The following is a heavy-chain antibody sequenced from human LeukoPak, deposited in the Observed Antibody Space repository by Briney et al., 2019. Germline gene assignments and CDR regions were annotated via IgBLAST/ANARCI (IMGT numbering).Heavy chain of an antibody. D-gene: IGHD6-13*01. CDR3: AKSMYSRGPFDY. Sequence: GGSLRLSCAASGFTVSSNYMSWVRQAPGKGLEWVSVIYSGGSTYYADSVKGRFTISRDNSKNTLYLQMNSLRAEDTAVYYCAKSMYSRGPFDYWGQGTLVTVSS. J-gene: IGHJ4*02. CDR2: IYSGGST. CDR1: GFTVSSNY. V-gene: IGHV3-66*01.